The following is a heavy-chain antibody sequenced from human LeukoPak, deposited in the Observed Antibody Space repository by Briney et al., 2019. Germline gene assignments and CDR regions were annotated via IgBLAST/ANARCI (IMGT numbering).Heavy chain of an antibody. CDR1: GYTFTSYG. CDR3: ARDFSIRQYSSGWWCLGY. D-gene: IGHD6-19*01. J-gene: IGHJ4*02. CDR2: ISAYNGNT. V-gene: IGHV1-18*01. Sequence: ASVKVSCKASGYTFTSYGISWVRQAPGQGLEWMGWISAYNGNTNYAQKLQGRVTMTTDTSTSTAYMELRSLRSDDTAVYYCARDFSIRQYSSGWWCLGYWGQGTLVTVSS.